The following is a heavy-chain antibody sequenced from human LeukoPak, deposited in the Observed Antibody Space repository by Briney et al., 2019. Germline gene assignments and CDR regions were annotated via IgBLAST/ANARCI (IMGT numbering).Heavy chain of an antibody. J-gene: IGHJ4*02. Sequence: GGSLRLSCAASGFTFSSYEMNWVRQAPGKGLEWVSYISSSSYIYYADSVKGRFTISRDNAKNSLYLQMNSLRAEDTAVYYCARDRVEEYYGSSGYLGYWGQGTLVTVSS. CDR3: ARDRVEEYYGSSGYLGY. CDR2: ISSSSYI. D-gene: IGHD3-22*01. CDR1: GFTFSSYE. V-gene: IGHV3-21*05.